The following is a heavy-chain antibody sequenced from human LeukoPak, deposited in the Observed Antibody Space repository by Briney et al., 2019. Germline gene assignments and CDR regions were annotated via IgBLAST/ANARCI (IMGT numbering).Heavy chain of an antibody. CDR2: IYYSGST. Sequence: SETLSLTCTVFGGSISIYYWSWIRQPPGKGLEWIGYIYYSGSTNYNPSLKSRVTISVDTSKNQFSLKLSSVTAADTAVYYCARGFGAFDIWGQGTMVTVSS. CDR3: ARGFGAFDI. CDR1: GGSISIYY. J-gene: IGHJ3*02. V-gene: IGHV4-59*01. D-gene: IGHD3-3*01.